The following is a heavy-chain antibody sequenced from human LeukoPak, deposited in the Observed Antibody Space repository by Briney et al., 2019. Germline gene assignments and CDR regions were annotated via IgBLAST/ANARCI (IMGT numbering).Heavy chain of an antibody. V-gene: IGHV1-2*02. Sequence: ASVKVSCKASGYTFTGYYMHWVRQAPGQGLEWMGWINPNSGGANYAQKFQGRVTMTRDTSISTAYMELSSLKDTAVYYCARVLITSANWFDPWGQGTLVTVSS. J-gene: IGHJ5*02. CDR3: ARVLITSANWFDP. CDR2: INPNSGGA. CDR1: GYTFTGYY. D-gene: IGHD1-14*01.